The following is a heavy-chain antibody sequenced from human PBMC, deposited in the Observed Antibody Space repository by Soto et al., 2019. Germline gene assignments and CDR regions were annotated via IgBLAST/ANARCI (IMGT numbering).Heavy chain of an antibody. V-gene: IGHV2-5*02. D-gene: IGHD2-21*01. CDR3: AHRWRPKWVVPTKVTNWFDP. Sequence: QINLKGSGPTLVKPTQTITLTCTFSGFSLCSSGVGEGWIRQPPGKAVEWRALIYWDDDKRYSPSLKSRLTITKDTSKNQVVLTMTNMDPVDTATYYCAHRWRPKWVVPTKVTNWFDPWGQGTLVTVSS. J-gene: IGHJ5*02. CDR2: IYWDDDK. CDR1: GFSLCSSGVG.